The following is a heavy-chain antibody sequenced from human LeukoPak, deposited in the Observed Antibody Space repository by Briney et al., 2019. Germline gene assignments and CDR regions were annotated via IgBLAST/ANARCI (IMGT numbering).Heavy chain of an antibody. Sequence: GRSLRLSCAASGFTFSSYGMHWVRQAPGKGLEWVAVIWYDGSNKYYADSVKGRFTISRDNSKNTLYLQMNSLRAEDTAVYYCAKDLYYYDSSGSFRDWGQGTLVTVSS. CDR3: AKDLYYYDSSGSFRD. D-gene: IGHD3-22*01. V-gene: IGHV3-33*06. CDR2: IWYDGSNK. CDR1: GFTFSSYG. J-gene: IGHJ4*02.